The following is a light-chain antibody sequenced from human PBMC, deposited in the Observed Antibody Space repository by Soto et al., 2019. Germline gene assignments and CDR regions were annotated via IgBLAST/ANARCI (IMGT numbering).Light chain of an antibody. CDR2: DAS. CDR1: QSFNSY. CDR3: QQRGNGPFT. J-gene: IGKJ3*01. Sequence: EIVLTQSPATLSLSPGERATLSCRASQSFNSYLAWYQQKPGQAPRLLIYDASNRATGIPARFSGSGSGTDFTLTISSLEPEDFAVYYCQQRGNGPFTFGPGTKVDIK. V-gene: IGKV3-11*01.